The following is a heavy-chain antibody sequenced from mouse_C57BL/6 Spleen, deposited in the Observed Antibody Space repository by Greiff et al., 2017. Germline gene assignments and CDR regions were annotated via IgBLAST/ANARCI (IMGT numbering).Heavy chain of an antibody. V-gene: IGHV2-9-1*01. CDR1: GFSLTSYA. CDR2: IWTGGGT. D-gene: IGHD3-3*01. CDR3: AREGLKRGDAMDY. J-gene: IGHJ4*01. Sequence: VQGVESGPGLVAPSQSLSITCTVSGFSLTSYAISWVRQPPGKGLEWLGVIWTGGGTNYNSALKSRLSISKDNSKSQVFVKMNSLQTDDTARYYCAREGLKRGDAMDYWGQGTSVTVSS.